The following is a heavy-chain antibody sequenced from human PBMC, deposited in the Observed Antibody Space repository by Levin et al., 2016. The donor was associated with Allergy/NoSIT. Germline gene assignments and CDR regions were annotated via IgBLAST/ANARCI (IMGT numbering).Heavy chain of an antibody. D-gene: IGHD1-7*01. CDR2: INWNGGTR. Sequence: ETLSLTCAASGFNFDEFGMSWVRQVPGKGLEWVSSINWNGGTRGYADSVKGRFTISRDNAKTSLYLQMNSLRAEDTALYHCVRYPLVTGTEYFFDYWGQGTLVTVSS. J-gene: IGHJ4*02. CDR1: GFNFDEFG. CDR3: VRYPLVTGTEYFFDY. V-gene: IGHV3-20*01.